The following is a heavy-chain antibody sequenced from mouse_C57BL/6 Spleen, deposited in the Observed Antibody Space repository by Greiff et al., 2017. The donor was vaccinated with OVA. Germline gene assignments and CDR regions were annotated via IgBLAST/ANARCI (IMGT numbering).Heavy chain of an antibody. CDR1: GFTFSNYW. V-gene: IGHV6-3*01. Sequence: EVKLVESGGGLVQPGGSMKLSCVASGFTFSNYWMNWVRQSPEKGLEWVAQIRLKSDNYATHYAESVKGRFTISRDDSKSSVYLQMNNLRAEDTVIYYCTEGDYYAMDYWGQGTSVTVSS. CDR2: IRLKSDNYAT. CDR3: TEGDYYAMDY. J-gene: IGHJ4*01.